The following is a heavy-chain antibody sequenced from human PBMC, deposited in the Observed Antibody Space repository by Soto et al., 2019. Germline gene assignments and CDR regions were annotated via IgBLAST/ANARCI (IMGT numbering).Heavy chain of an antibody. V-gene: IGHV3-30*03. J-gene: IGHJ4*02. Sequence: QAHLVESGGGVVQPGRSLRLSCAASGFTFTRYGMHWVRQAPGTRLEWVAVISYDGGLQHYADSVKGRFTISRENSKNMLLLQMNSLRAEDTEVYYWVSDRGYGHAYVPYSWGQGNLVSVSS. CDR2: ISYDGGLQ. CDR3: VSDRGYGHAYVPYS. CDR1: GFTFTRYG. D-gene: IGHD5-18*01.